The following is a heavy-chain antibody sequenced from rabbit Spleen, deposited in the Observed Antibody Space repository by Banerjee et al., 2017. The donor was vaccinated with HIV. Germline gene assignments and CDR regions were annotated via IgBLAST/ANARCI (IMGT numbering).Heavy chain of an antibody. J-gene: IGHJ4*01. V-gene: IGHV1S47*01. Sequence: EESGGGLVQPEASLKLSCKASGIDLMSISMSWVRQAPGKGLEWIGDIYPVFGITAYANWVNGRFSISRENAQNTVFLQMTSLTAADTATYFCARDGAGGSYFALWGPGTLVTVS. CDR2: IYPVFGIT. CDR1: GIDLMSIS. CDR3: ARDGAGGSYFAL. D-gene: IGHD8-1*01.